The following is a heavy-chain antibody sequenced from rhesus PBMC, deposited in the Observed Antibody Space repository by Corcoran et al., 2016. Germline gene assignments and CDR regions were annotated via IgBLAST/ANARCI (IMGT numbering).Heavy chain of an antibody. J-gene: IGHJ4*01. CDR2: IYGRRTSN. Sequence: QVQLQESGPGVVKPSETLSLTCAVSGGSISDSYRWSWIRQPPGKGQEWIGYIYGRRTSNNYNPARKGRVTSSKDPAKNQFSLKLSSVTAADPAVYYWARAVGGLGYHGYWGQGVLVTVSS. D-gene: IGHD5-24*01. CDR3: ARAVGGLGYHGY. V-gene: IGHV4S10*01. CDR1: GGSISDSYR.